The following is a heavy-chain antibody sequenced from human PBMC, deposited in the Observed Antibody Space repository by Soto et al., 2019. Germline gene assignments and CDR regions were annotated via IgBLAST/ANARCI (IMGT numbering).Heavy chain of an antibody. D-gene: IGHD3-22*01. V-gene: IGHV1-2*02. CDR2: INPHSGGT. CDR1: GYTFTDYY. CDR3: ARAHYYDSWNNYFDY. J-gene: IGHJ4*02. Sequence: ASVKGSCKASGYTFTDYYLNWVRQAPGQGLEWMGWINPHSGGTNYAQKFQGRVTMTRDTSINTAYMDLSSLRSDDTAVYFCARAHYYDSWNNYFDYWGQGALVTVSS.